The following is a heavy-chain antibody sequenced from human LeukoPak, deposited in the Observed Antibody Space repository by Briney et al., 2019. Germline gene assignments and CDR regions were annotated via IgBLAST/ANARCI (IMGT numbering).Heavy chain of an antibody. CDR2: INPSGGST. CDR1: GYTFTSYY. CDR3: ARDNWYCSSTSCPAGTIFGVDLGAFDI. J-gene: IGHJ3*02. D-gene: IGHD2-2*01. Sequence: ESSVKVSCKAPGYTFTSYYMHWVRQAPGQGLEWMGIINPSGGSTSYAQEFQGRVTMTRDTSTSTVYMELSSLRSEDTAVYYCARDNWYCSSTSCPAGTIFGVDLGAFDIWGQGTMVTVSS. V-gene: IGHV1-46*01.